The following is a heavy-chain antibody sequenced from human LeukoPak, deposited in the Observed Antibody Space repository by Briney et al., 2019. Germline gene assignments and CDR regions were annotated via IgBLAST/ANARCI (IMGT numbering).Heavy chain of an antibody. Sequence: SETLSLTCTVSGGSISSSSYYWGWIRQPPGKGLEWIGSIYYSGSTYYNPSLKSRVTILVDTSKNQFSLKLSSVTAADTAVYYCARDEVAAALRAFDIWGQGTMVTVSS. CDR3: ARDEVAAALRAFDI. V-gene: IGHV4-39*07. D-gene: IGHD6-13*01. CDR2: IYYSGST. J-gene: IGHJ3*02. CDR1: GGSISSSSYY.